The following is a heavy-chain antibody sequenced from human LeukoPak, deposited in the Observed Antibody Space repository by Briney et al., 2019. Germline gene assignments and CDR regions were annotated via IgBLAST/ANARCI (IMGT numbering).Heavy chain of an antibody. J-gene: IGHJ4*02. CDR2: INHSGST. CDR3: ARGLGIFGVVYFDY. CDR1: GGSFSADY. Sequence: KPSETLSLTXAVYGGSFSADYWSWICQPPGKGLEWIGVINHSGSTNYNPSLKSRVTISVDTSKNQFSLELFSVTAADTAVYYCARGLGIFGVVYFDYWGQGTLVTVSS. D-gene: IGHD3-3*01. V-gene: IGHV4-34*01.